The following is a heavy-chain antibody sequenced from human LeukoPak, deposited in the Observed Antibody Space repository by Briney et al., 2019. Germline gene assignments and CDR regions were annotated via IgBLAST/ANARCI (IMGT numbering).Heavy chain of an antibody. CDR1: GGSISNKY. D-gene: IGHD3-10*01. CDR2: IYYSGST. V-gene: IGHV4-59*12. CDR3: AREPPYYASENFIDAFDI. Sequence: PSETLSLTCTVSGGSISNKYWSWIRQPPGKGLEWIGYIYYSGSTNYNPSLKSRVTILVDTSKNQFSLKVRSVTAADTAVYYYAREPPYYASENFIDAFDIWGQGTKVTVSS. J-gene: IGHJ3*02.